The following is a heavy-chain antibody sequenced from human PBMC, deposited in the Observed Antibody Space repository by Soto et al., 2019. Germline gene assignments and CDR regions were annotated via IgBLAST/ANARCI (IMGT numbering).Heavy chain of an antibody. J-gene: IGHJ3*02. D-gene: IGHD3-22*01. Sequence: SVKVSCKASGGTFSSYAISWVRQAPGQGLEWMGGIIPIFGTANYAQKFQGRVTITADESTSTAYMELSSLRSEDTAVYYCARGDSPGDAFDIWGQGTMVTVSS. CDR3: ARGDSPGDAFDI. CDR1: GGTFSSYA. V-gene: IGHV1-69*13. CDR2: IIPIFGTA.